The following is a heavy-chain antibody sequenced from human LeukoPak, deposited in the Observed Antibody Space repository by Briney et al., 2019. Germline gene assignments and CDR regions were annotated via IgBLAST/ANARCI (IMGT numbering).Heavy chain of an antibody. CDR2: ISYDGSNK. CDR3: ARDQGSSSNYYYYGMDV. J-gene: IGHJ6*02. Sequence: GRSLRLSCAASGFTFSSYVMHWVRQAPGKGLEWVAVISYDGSNKYYADSVKGRFTISRDNSKNTLYLQMNSLRAEDTAVYYCARDQGSSSNYYYYGMDVCGQGTTVTVSS. V-gene: IGHV3-30-3*01. D-gene: IGHD6-6*01. CDR1: GFTFSSYV.